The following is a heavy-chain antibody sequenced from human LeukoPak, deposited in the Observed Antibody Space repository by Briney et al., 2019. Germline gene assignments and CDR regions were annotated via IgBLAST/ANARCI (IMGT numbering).Heavy chain of an antibody. Sequence: REASVKVSCKASGYTFNHYDVNWVRQAPGQGLEWMGWMNPKSGTRVHAQKFQGRVTMTSDSCINTAYMELTSLTSDDTAVYYCAKGLRSDFWGQGTLVIVSS. V-gene: IGHV1-8*01. CDR2: MNPKSGTR. J-gene: IGHJ4*02. D-gene: IGHD3-16*02. CDR3: AKGLRSDF. CDR1: GYTFNHYD.